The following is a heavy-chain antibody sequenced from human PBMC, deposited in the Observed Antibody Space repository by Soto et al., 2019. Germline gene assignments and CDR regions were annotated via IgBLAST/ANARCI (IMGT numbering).Heavy chain of an antibody. CDR1: GFTFSSYA. J-gene: IGHJ4*02. D-gene: IGHD5-18*01. CDR3: ARETVDTAMVS. V-gene: IGHV3-30-3*01. CDR2: ISYDGSNK. Sequence: ESGGGVVQPGRSLRLSCAASGFTFSSYAMHWVRQAPGKGLEWVAVISYDGSNKYYADSVKGRFTISRDNSKNTLYLQMNSLRAEDTAVYYCARETVDTAMVSWGQGTLVTVSS.